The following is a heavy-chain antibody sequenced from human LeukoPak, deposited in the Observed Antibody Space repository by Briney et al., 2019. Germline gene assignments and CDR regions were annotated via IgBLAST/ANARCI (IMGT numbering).Heavy chain of an antibody. CDR1: GYISPRYG. D-gene: IGHD1-26*01. CDR2: ISPYNGET. V-gene: IGHV1-18*01. Sequence: GASVKVSCKGSGYISPRYGLAWVRQAPGQGLEWMGWISPYNGETKYAQNFQDRLTLTTDTSTSTAYMDLRSLRSDDTAVYYCVRDNLPVGSPENYFDSWGQGTLVTVSS. CDR3: VRDNLPVGSPENYFDS. J-gene: IGHJ4*02.